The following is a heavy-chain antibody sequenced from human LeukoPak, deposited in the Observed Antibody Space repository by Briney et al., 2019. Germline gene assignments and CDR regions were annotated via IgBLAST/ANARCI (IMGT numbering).Heavy chain of an antibody. CDR1: EFSVGSNY. J-gene: IGHJ6*03. D-gene: IGHD6-13*01. Sequence: PGGSLRLSCAASEFSVGSNYMTWVRQAPGKGLEWVSYISSSGSTIYYADSVKGRFTISRDNAKNSLYLQMNSLRAEDTAVYYCARNVAAAGSFFYYYYMDVWGKGTTVTISS. CDR3: ARNVAAAGSFFYYYYMDV. V-gene: IGHV3-11*01. CDR2: ISSSGSTI.